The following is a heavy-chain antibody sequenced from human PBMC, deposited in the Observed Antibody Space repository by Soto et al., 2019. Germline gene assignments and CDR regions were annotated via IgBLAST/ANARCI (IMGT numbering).Heavy chain of an antibody. J-gene: IGHJ4*02. CDR2: IKQDGSET. Sequence: GGSLRLSCAASGFTFRSSWMNWVRQAPGKGLEWVANIKQDGSETYYVDSVKGRFTISRDNAKNSLYLQMNSLRAEDTAVYYCAAAPGKYFLDYWGQGTLVTVSS. V-gene: IGHV3-7*03. CDR3: AAAPGKYFLDY. CDR1: GFTFRSSW. D-gene: IGHD6-13*01.